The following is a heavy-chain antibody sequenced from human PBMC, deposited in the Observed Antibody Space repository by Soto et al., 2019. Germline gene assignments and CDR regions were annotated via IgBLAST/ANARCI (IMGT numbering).Heavy chain of an antibody. CDR2: IIPIFGTA. D-gene: IGHD6-6*01. V-gene: IGHV1-69*12. Sequence: QVQLVQSGAEVKKPGSSVKVSCKASGGTFSSYAISWVRQAPGQGLEWMGGIIPIFGTASYAQKFQGRVTITADESTSTAYMELSSLRSEDTAVYYCARDPSSARASYYGLDVWGQGTTVTVSS. J-gene: IGHJ6*02. CDR3: ARDPSSARASYYGLDV. CDR1: GGTFSSYA.